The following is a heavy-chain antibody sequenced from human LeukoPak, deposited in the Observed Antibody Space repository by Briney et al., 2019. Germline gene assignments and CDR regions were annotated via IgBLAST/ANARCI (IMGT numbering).Heavy chain of an antibody. D-gene: IGHD3-10*01. V-gene: IGHV3-74*01. Sequence: GGSLRLSCAASGITLSNYWVHWVRQAPGKGLVWVSRIDNEGRSTSYADSVKGRFTISRDNSKNTLYLQMNSLRTEDTAVYYCAKGRDSAVEYKGSYRAYDFWGQGTLVTVSS. CDR3: AKGRDSAVEYKGSYRAYDF. J-gene: IGHJ4*02. CDR1: GITLSNYW. CDR2: IDNEGRST.